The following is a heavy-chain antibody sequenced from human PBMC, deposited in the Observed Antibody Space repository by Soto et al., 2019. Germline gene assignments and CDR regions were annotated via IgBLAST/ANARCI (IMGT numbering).Heavy chain of an antibody. D-gene: IGHD2-8*01. J-gene: IGHJ4*02. CDR3: ARRWCSAADY. CDR2: IYYSWST. V-gene: IGHV4-59*08. CDR1: GVSISSYY. Sequence: QVQLQESGPGLVKPSETLSLTCTVSGVSISSYYWSWIRQPPGKGLEWIEYIYYSWSTNYNPSPKSRVTISVDTSKNELYLKLRSVTAADTAVYYCARRWCSAADYWGQGTLVTVSS.